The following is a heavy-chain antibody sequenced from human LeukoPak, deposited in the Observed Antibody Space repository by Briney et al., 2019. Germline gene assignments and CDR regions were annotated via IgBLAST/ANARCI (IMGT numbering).Heavy chain of an antibody. D-gene: IGHD3-22*01. CDR3: ARVGYDGTGYYSLGNY. J-gene: IGHJ4*02. V-gene: IGHV3-21*01. Sequence: GGSLRLSCAASGFTFSSYGMSWVRQAPGKGLEWVSSITRSSIYIYYADSVKGRFTISRDNAKNSLYLQMNSLRAEDTAVYYCARVGYDGTGYYSLGNYWGQGTLVSVSS. CDR1: GFTFSSYG. CDR2: ITRSSIYI.